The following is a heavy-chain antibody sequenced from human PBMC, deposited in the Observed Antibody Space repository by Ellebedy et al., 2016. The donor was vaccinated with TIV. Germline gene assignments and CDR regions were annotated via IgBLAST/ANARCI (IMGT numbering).Heavy chain of an antibody. D-gene: IGHD5-18*01. CDR3: AKDSRGYSYGSLDY. CDR2: IYSGGST. V-gene: IGHV3-53*05. J-gene: IGHJ4*02. Sequence: GESLKISCEASGFTVSASYLSWVRQAPGKGLEWVSTIYSGGSTNYADSVKGRFTISRDNAKNSLYLQMNSLRADDMALYYCAKDSRGYSYGSLDYWGQGTLVAVSS. CDR1: GFTVSASY.